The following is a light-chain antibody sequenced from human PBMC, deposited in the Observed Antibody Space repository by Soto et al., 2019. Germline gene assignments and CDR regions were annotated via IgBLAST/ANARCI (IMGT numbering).Light chain of an antibody. J-gene: IGKJ4*01. CDR2: DAS. Sequence: EIVLTQSPATLSLSPGERATLSCRASQSVSSYLAWYQQKPGQAPRLLIYDASNRATGIPARFSGSGSGTDCTRTISSLEPEDCGGYYWQQRSNWPPRLTFGGGTKVEIK. CDR3: QQRSNWPPRLT. CDR1: QSVSSY. V-gene: IGKV3-11*01.